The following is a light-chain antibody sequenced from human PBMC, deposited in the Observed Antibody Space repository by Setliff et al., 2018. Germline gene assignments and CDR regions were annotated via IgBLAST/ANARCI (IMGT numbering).Light chain of an antibody. CDR1: SSDVGGYNS. CDR3: SSYTSSSIFYV. CDR2: DVS. V-gene: IGLV2-14*03. Sequence: ALTQPASVSGSPGQSITISCTGTSSDVGGYNSVSWYQQHPGKAPKLMIYDVSNRPSGVSNRFSGSKSGNTASLTISGLQAEDEADYYCSSYTSSSIFYVFGTETKVTVL. J-gene: IGLJ1*01.